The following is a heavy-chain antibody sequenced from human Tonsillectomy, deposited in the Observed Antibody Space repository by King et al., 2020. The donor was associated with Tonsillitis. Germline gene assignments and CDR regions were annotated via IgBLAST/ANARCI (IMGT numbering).Heavy chain of an antibody. Sequence: VQLQESGPGLVKPSETLSLTCAVSGYSITSGYYWGWIRQPPGKGLEWIGNIYHSGSTYYNPSLKSRVTISVDTSKNQFSLKLTSVTAADTAVYYCARVEITGTTNYFDYWGQGTLVTVSS. V-gene: IGHV4-38-2*01. CDR3: ARVEITGTTNYFDY. CDR1: GYSITSGYY. CDR2: IYHSGST. J-gene: IGHJ4*02. D-gene: IGHD1-20*01.